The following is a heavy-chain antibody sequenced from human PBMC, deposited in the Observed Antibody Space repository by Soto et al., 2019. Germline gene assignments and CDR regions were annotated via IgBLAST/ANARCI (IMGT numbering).Heavy chain of an antibody. CDR1: GYTFTSYA. V-gene: IGHV1-3*01. Sequence: ASVKVSCKASGYTFTSYAVHWVRQAPGQRLEWMGWINAGNGNTKYSQKFQGRVTITRDTSASTAYMELSSLRSEDTAVYYCARCLPYCSGGSCYSSAGWFDPWGQGTLVTVSS. D-gene: IGHD2-15*01. CDR2: INAGNGNT. CDR3: ARCLPYCSGGSCYSSAGWFDP. J-gene: IGHJ5*02.